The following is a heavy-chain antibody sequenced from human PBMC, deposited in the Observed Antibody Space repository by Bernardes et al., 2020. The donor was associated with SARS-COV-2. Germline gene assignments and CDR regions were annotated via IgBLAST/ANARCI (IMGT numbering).Heavy chain of an antibody. CDR1: GFTFSSYG. D-gene: IGHD2-15*01. CDR2: IWYDGSNK. Sequence: GGSLRLSCAASGFTFSSYGMHWVRQAPGKGLEWVAVIWYDGSNKYYADSVKGRFTISRDNSKNTLYLQMNSLRAEDTAVYYCARDLAVGGVDFDYWGQGTLVTVSS. V-gene: IGHV3-33*08. CDR3: ARDLAVGGVDFDY. J-gene: IGHJ4*02.